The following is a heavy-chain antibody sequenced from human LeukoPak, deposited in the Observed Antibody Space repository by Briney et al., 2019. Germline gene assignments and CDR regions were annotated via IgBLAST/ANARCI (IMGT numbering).Heavy chain of an antibody. CDR1: GFTFSSYA. CDR2: ISGSGGST. J-gene: IGHJ4*02. Sequence: GGSLRLSCAASGFTFSSYAMSWVRQAPGKGLEWVSAISGSGGSTYYADSVKGRFTISRDNSKNTLYLQMNSLRAEDTAVYYCAKDRRRWLQSNYFDYWGQGTLVAVSS. D-gene: IGHD5-24*01. CDR3: AKDRRRWLQSNYFDY. V-gene: IGHV3-23*01.